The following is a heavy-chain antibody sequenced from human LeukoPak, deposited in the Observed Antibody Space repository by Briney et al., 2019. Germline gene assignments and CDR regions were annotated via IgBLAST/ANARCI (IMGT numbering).Heavy chain of an antibody. CDR2: IYYSGST. V-gene: IGHV4-39*07. CDR1: GGSITSSTYY. CDR3: ARSEWELHFIWFDP. Sequence: PSETLSLTCTVSGGSITSSTYYWGWIRQPPGRGLEWIGNIYYSGSTNYNPSLKSRVTISVDKSKNQFSLKLSSVTAADTAVYYCARSEWELHFIWFDPWGQGTLVTVSS. D-gene: IGHD1-26*01. J-gene: IGHJ5*02.